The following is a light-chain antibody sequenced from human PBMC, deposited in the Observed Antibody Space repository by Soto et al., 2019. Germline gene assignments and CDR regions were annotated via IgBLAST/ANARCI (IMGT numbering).Light chain of an antibody. CDR1: QSVSSN. V-gene: IGKV3-15*01. Sequence: EIVMTQSPATLSVSPGERATLSCRASQSVSSNLAWYQQKPGQAPRLLIYGASTRATGIPARFSGSGSGTDFTLTITRLEPEDFAVYYCHQYGGSPGTFGQGTKVDIK. J-gene: IGKJ1*01. CDR2: GAS. CDR3: HQYGGSPGT.